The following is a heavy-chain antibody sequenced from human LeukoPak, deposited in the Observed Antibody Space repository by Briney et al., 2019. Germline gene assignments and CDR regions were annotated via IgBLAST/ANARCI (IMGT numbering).Heavy chain of an antibody. Sequence: SETLSLTCTVSGGSISSYYWSWIRQPAGKGLEWIGRIYTSGSTNYNPSLKSRVTMSVDTSKNQFSLKLSSVTAADTAVYYCARHGQVAARLAWFDPWGQGTLVTVSS. CDR1: GGSISSYY. J-gene: IGHJ5*02. CDR2: IYTSGST. V-gene: IGHV4-4*07. CDR3: ARHGQVAARLAWFDP. D-gene: IGHD6-6*01.